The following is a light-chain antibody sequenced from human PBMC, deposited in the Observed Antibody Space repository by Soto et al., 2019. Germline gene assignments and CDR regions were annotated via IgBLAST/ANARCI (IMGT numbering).Light chain of an antibody. CDR3: AAWDDSLRGVV. V-gene: IGLV1-47*01. Sequence: QSVLTQPPSASGTPGQRVTISCSGSSSNIGSNYVYWYQQLPGTAPKLLIYRNNQRPSGVPDRFSGSKSGTSASLAISGLRSEDEADYYCAAWDDSLRGVVFGGGTKVTGL. CDR2: RNN. CDR1: SSNIGSNY. J-gene: IGLJ2*01.